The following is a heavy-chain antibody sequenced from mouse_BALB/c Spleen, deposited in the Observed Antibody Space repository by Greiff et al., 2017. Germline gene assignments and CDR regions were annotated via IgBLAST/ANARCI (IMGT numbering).Heavy chain of an antibody. V-gene: IGHV2-9*02. J-gene: IGHJ3*01. D-gene: IGHD1-1*01. Sequence: VKLMESGPGLVAPSQSLSITCTVSGFSLTSYGVHWVRQPPGKGLEWLGVIWAGGSTNYNSALMSRLSISKDNSKSQVFLKMNSLQTDDTAMYYCARDKDYGSSYGWFAYWGQGTLVTVSA. CDR1: GFSLTSYG. CDR3: ARDKDYGSSYGWFAY. CDR2: IWAGGST.